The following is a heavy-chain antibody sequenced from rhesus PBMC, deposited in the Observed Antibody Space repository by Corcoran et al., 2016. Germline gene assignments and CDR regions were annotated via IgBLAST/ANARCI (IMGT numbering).Heavy chain of an antibody. V-gene: IGHV4-80*01. CDR1: GAPITSTW. D-gene: IGHD5-12*01. J-gene: IGHJ2*01. Sequence: QVQLQESGPGLVKPSETLSLTCTVSGAPITSTWWTWIRPVPGQGLEWIAEINGKNGNANFNPSLRSRVTIANDASNNRFSLKLTSVTAADTAIYYCARDTFYSDVWYFDLWGPGTPITVSS. CDR2: INGKNGNA. CDR3: ARDTFYSDVWYFDL.